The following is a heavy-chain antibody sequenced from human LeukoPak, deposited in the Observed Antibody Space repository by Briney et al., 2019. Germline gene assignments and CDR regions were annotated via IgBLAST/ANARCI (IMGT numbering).Heavy chain of an antibody. V-gene: IGHV3-23*01. CDR1: GFTFSSYA. CDR3: ARVPADIVANPGDY. CDR2: ISGSGGST. D-gene: IGHD5-12*01. Sequence: GGSLRLSCAASGFTFSSYAMSWVRQAPGKGLEWVSAISGSGGSTYYADSVKGRFTISRDNAKNSLYLQMNSLRAEDTAVYYCARVPADIVANPGDYWGQGTLVTVSS. J-gene: IGHJ4*02.